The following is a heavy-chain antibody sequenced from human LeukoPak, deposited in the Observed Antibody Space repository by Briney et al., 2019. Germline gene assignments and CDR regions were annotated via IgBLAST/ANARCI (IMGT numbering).Heavy chain of an antibody. CDR1: GGSINSGSYY. V-gene: IGHV4-61*02. CDR2: IYTSGST. J-gene: IGHJ4*02. CDR3: AREPITIFGVVTTFDY. D-gene: IGHD3-3*01. Sequence: SETLSLTCTVSGGSINSGSYYWSWIRQPAGKGLEWIGRIYTSGSTNYNPSLKSRVTISVDTSKNQFSLKLSSVTAADTAVYYCAREPITIFGVVTTFDYWGQGTLVTVSS.